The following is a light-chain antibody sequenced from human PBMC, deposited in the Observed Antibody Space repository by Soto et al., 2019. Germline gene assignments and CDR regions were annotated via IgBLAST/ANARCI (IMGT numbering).Light chain of an antibody. V-gene: IGKV3-20*01. CDR1: QSVRSSY. Sequence: EIVLTQSPGTLSLSPGERATLSCRASQSVRSSYVAWYQQKPGQAPRLLIYGASSGATGLPDRFSGSGSGTDFTLTISRLEPEDFAVYYCQQYGTPPYSFGQGTKLEL. J-gene: IGKJ2*03. CDR3: QQYGTPPYS. CDR2: GAS.